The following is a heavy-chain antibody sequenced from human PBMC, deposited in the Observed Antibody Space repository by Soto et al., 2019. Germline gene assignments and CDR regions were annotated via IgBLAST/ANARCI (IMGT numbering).Heavy chain of an antibody. CDR1: GYTFTSYG. CDR2: ISAYNGNT. J-gene: IGHJ5*02. CDR3: ARDRGGWDGWFDP. Sequence: ASVKVSCKASGYTFTSYGISWVRQAPGQGLEWMGWISAYNGNTNYAQKLQGRVTMTTETSTSTAYMELRRLRSDETDVYYCARDRGGWDGWFDPWGQGTLVTVSS. D-gene: IGHD6-19*01. V-gene: IGHV1-18*01.